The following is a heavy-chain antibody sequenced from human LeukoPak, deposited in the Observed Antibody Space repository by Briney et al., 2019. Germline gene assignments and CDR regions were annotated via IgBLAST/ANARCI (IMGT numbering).Heavy chain of an antibody. J-gene: IGHJ6*02. CDR3: AKDGSDGMDV. CDR2: ISGSGGST. V-gene: IGHV3-23*01. Sequence: PGGSLRLSCAASGFTFSSYAVSWVRQAPGKGLEWVSAISGSGGSTYYADSEKGRFTISRDNSKNTLYLQMNSLRAEDTAVYYCAKDGSDGMDVWGQGTTVTVSS. CDR1: GFTFSSYA.